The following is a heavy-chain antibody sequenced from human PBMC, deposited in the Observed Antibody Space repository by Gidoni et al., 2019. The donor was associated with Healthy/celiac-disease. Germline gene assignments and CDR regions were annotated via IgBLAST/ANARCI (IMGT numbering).Heavy chain of an antibody. D-gene: IGHD4-17*01. J-gene: IGHJ5*02. CDR2: IYPGDSDT. V-gene: IGHV5-51*01. Sequence: EVQLVQSGAEVKKPGESLKISCKGSGYSFTSYWIGWVRQMPGKGLEWMGIIYPGDSDTRYSPSFQGKVTISADKSISTAYLQWSSLKASDTAMYYCARQSPYGDYDNNWFDPWGQGTLVTVSS. CDR3: ARQSPYGDYDNNWFDP. CDR1: GYSFTSYW.